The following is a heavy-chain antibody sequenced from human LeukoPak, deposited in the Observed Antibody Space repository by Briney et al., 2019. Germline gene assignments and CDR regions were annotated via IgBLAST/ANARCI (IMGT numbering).Heavy chain of an antibody. CDR2: IYYSGST. CDR3: ARRTTRGYCSSTSCYSGFDP. CDR1: GGSISSSSYY. D-gene: IGHD2-2*01. Sequence: SETLSLTCTVSGGSISSSSYYWGWIRQPPGKGLEWIGSIYYSGSTYYNPSLESRVTISVDTSKNQFSLKLSSVTAADTAVYYCARRTTRGYCSSTSCYSGFDPWGQGTLVTVSS. J-gene: IGHJ5*02. V-gene: IGHV4-39*01.